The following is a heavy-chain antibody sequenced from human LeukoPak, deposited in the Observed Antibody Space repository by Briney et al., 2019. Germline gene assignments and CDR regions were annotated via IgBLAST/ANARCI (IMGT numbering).Heavy chain of an antibody. Sequence: PSETLSLTCTVSGGSISSSSYSWSWLRQPPGKGLDWIAFISDSGSTYYNPSLKSRVTISLDTSKKQFSLKLTSVTAADTAVYYCARDFGPSRGFDYWGQGTLVTVSS. J-gene: IGHJ4*02. D-gene: IGHD3-10*01. CDR1: GGSISSSSYS. CDR2: ISDSGST. CDR3: ARDFGPSRGFDY. V-gene: IGHV4-61*01.